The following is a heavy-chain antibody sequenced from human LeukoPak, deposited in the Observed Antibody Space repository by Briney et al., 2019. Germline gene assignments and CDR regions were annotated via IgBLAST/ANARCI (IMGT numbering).Heavy chain of an antibody. CDR2: IVPMLGIA. V-gene: IGHV1-69*04. CDR1: GGTFSNYA. D-gene: IGHD2-15*01. CDR3: ASCSGGSCYSRDWFDP. J-gene: IGHJ5*02. Sequence: GASVKVSCKASGGTFSNYAISWVRQAPGQGLEWMGRIVPMLGIANYAHNFQGRVTITAVKSTSTAYMELSSLRSDDTALYYCASCSGGSCYSRDWFDPWGQGTQVTVSS.